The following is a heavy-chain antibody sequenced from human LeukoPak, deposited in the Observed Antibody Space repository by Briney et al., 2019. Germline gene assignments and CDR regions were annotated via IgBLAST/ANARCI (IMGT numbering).Heavy chain of an antibody. Sequence: GESLKISCKASRYSFTGYWIGWVRQMPGKGLEWMGIIYPSDSNTRYSPSFQGQVTISADKSITTAYLQWSSLQASDTAMYYCAKHSGSGSYYIDYWGQGTLVTVSS. CDR3: AKHSGSGSYYIDY. CDR1: RYSFTGYW. CDR2: IYPSDSNT. V-gene: IGHV5-51*01. D-gene: IGHD3-10*01. J-gene: IGHJ4*02.